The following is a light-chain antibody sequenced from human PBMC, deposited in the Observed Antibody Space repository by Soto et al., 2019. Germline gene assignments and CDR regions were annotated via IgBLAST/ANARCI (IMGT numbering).Light chain of an antibody. CDR2: DVS. CDR3: SSYTSSSTPYV. Sequence: GGYNYVSWYQQHPGKAPKLMIYDVSNRPSGVSNRFSGSKSGNTASLTISGLQAEDEADYYCSSYTSSSTPYVFGTGTKVT. CDR1: GGYNY. V-gene: IGLV2-14*04. J-gene: IGLJ1*01.